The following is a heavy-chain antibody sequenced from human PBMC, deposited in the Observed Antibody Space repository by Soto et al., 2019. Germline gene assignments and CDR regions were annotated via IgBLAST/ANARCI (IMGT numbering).Heavy chain of an antibody. J-gene: IGHJ6*02. CDR2: TYYSGNT. CDR1: GGSISSRSYY. D-gene: IGHD6-13*01. CDR3: ARQGKYSSSWREYFDYYNGMDV. Sequence: QLQLQESGPGLVKPSETLSLTCTVSGGSISSRSYYWGWIRQPPGKGLEWIGSTYYSGNTYYNPSLKSRVTISVDTSKNQFSLKLSSVTAADTAVYYCARQGKYSSSWREYFDYYNGMDVWGQGTTVTVSS. V-gene: IGHV4-39*01.